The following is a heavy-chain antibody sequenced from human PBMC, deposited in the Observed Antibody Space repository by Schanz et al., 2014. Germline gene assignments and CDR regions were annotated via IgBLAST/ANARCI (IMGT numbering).Heavy chain of an antibody. CDR3: AKEGSIYWDRSVDY. CDR2: IKISGDV. CDR1: GFSFSDYS. D-gene: IGHD1-26*01. J-gene: IGHJ4*02. Sequence: EVQLVESGGGLVQSGGSLRLSCAASGFSFSDYSMNWVRQAPGKGLEWISYIKISGDVFYTDSVKGRFTISRDNAKSSLYLQMSSLRPEDTAVYYCAKEGSIYWDRSVDYWGQGTLVTVSS. V-gene: IGHV3-48*01.